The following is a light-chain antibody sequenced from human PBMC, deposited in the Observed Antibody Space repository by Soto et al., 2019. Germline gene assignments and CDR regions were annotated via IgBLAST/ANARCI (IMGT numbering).Light chain of an antibody. Sequence: EIVMTQSPATLSVSPGERATLSCRASQSVSSNLAWYQQKPGQAPRLLIYDASNRATGIPARFSGSGSGTDFTLTIRSLEPEDFAVYYCQQRATWPPFTFGPGTKVDLK. V-gene: IGKV3-11*01. CDR3: QQRATWPPFT. CDR2: DAS. CDR1: QSVSSN. J-gene: IGKJ3*01.